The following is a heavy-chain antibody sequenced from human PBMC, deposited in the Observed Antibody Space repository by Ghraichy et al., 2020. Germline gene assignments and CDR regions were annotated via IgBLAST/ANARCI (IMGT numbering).Heavy chain of an antibody. Sequence: GGSLRLSCAASGVTFNIYAMSWVRQAPGKGLEWVSGITYIDSTTYYANSVKGRFTISRDNSNNTVSLQMNSLRAEDTAVYYCAKDVRETFGYGLYGMAVLGKGTTVTVSS. J-gene: IGHJ6*04. CDR2: ITYIDSTT. D-gene: IGHD5-18*01. CDR1: GVTFNIYA. CDR3: AKDVRETFGYGLYGMAV. V-gene: IGHV3-23*01.